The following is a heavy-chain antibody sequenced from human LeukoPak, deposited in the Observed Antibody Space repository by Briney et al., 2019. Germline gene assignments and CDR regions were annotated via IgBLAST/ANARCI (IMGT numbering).Heavy chain of an antibody. CDR2: INHSGST. V-gene: IGHV4-34*01. D-gene: IGHD3-10*01. CDR3: ARQGGHVYYYGSGSYIWFDP. CDR1: GGSFSGYY. Sequence: SETLSLTCAVYGGSFSGYYWSWIRQPPGKGLEWIGEINHSGSTNYNPSLKSRVTISVDTSKNQFSLKLSSVTAADTAVYYCARQGGHVYYYGSGSYIWFDPWGQGTLVTVSS. J-gene: IGHJ5*02.